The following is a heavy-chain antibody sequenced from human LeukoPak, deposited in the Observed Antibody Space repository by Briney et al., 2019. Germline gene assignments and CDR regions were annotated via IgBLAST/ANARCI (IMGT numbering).Heavy chain of an antibody. D-gene: IGHD5-12*01. Sequence: GESLRLSCAASGFTFSSYFMSRVRQAPGKGLEWASSISSSSNYIYYADSVKGRFTISRDNAKNSLYLQMNSLRAEDTAVYYCARGGSRVTTIHMFDYWGQGTLVTVSS. J-gene: IGHJ4*02. CDR1: GFTFSSYF. CDR2: ISSSSNYI. V-gene: IGHV3-21*01. CDR3: ARGGSRVTTIHMFDY.